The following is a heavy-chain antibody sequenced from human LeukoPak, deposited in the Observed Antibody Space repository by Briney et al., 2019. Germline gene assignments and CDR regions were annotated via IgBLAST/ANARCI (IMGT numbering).Heavy chain of an antibody. CDR3: ACEQIPGRRTPLSGMEL. CDR2: ISYDGSNK. Sequence: GRSLRLSCAAAGFTFSSYSMHWVRQAPGKGPGWVAVISYDGSNKYYADSVKGRFTISRDNSKNTLCVHANSQRAEETAVYYCACEQIPGRRTPLSGMELWPQETTVTVSS. J-gene: IGHJ6*01. D-gene: IGHD2-21*01. CDR1: GFTFSSYS. V-gene: IGHV3-30-3*01.